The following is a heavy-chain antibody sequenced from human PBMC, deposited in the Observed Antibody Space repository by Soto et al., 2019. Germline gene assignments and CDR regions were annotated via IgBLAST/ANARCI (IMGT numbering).Heavy chain of an antibody. Sequence: ASVKVSCKASGGTFSSYAISWVRQAPGQGLEWMGGIIPIFGTANYAQKFQGRVTITADESTSTAYMELSSSVTAADTAVYYCARDRNFDILTVYYYYYIDVGGKGTRVTVS. J-gene: IGHJ6*03. V-gene: IGHV1-69*13. CDR2: IIPIFGTA. CDR3: ARDRNFDILTVYYYYYIDV. CDR1: GGTFSSYA. D-gene: IGHD3-9*01.